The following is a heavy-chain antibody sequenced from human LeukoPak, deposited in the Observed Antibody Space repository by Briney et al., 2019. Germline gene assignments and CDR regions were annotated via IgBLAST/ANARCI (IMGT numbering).Heavy chain of an antibody. D-gene: IGHD5-12*01. V-gene: IGHV4-4*07. CDR2: IYTSGST. Sequence: PSETPSLTCTVSGDSISSYYWSWIRQPAGKGLEWIGRIYTSGSTNYNPSLKSRVTMSVDTSKNQFSLKLSSVTAADTAVYYCARDGYDFPEDYWGHGTLVTVSS. CDR3: ARDGYDFPEDY. J-gene: IGHJ4*01. CDR1: GDSISSYY.